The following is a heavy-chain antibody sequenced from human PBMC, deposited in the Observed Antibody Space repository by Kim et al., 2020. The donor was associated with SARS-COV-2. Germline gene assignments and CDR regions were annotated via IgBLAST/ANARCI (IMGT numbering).Heavy chain of an antibody. CDR1: GASISSSNYY. Sequence: SETLSLTCTVSGASISSSNYYWGWIRQPPGKGLEWIGSFYYSGGTYYNPSLKSRVTISVDTSKNQFSLRRTSVTAADTALYYCARHCLPTGRRDLIFYGSRSPPRGGLDSWGQGTLVTVSS. D-gene: IGHD3-10*01. V-gene: IGHV4-39*01. J-gene: IGHJ4*02. CDR3: ARHCLPTGRRDLIFYGSRSPPRGGLDS. CDR2: FYYSGGT.